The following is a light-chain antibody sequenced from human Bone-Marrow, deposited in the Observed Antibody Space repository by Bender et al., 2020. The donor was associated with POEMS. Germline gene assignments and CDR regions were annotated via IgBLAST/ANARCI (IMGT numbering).Light chain of an antibody. CDR3: SSYRGYSTRVV. CDR1: SEHSTYA. V-gene: IGLV4-69*01. CDR2: LNSDGSH. J-gene: IGLJ2*01. Sequence: QLVLTQSPSASASLGASVQLTCTLSSEHSTYAIAWHQQQPEKGPRYLMKLNSDGSHNKGDGIPDRFSGSSSGAERYLTISSLQSEDEADYYCSSYRGYSTRVVFGEGTKLTVL.